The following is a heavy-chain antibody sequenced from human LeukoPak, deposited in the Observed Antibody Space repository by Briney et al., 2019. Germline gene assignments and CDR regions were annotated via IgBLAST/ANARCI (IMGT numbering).Heavy chain of an antibody. Sequence: GGSLRLSCAASGFTFSSYWMSWVRQAPGKGLEWVANIKQDGSEKYYVDSVKGRFTISRDNAKNSLYLQMNSLRAEDTAVYYCARVVVVPVAMRGRRYYYYGMDVWGQGTTVTVSS. D-gene: IGHD2-2*01. CDR2: IKQDGSEK. CDR3: ARVVVVPVAMRGRRYYYYGMDV. CDR1: GFTFSSYW. J-gene: IGHJ6*02. V-gene: IGHV3-7*01.